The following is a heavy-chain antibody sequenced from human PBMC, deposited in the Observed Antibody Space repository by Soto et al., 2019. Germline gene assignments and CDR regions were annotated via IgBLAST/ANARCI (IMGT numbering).Heavy chain of an antibody. CDR2: ISYDGSNK. CDR3: AGYTRGALYGMDV. J-gene: IGHJ6*02. Sequence: GGSLRLSCAASGFPFSSYGMHLVRQSPGKGLEWVAFISYDGSNKYYADSVKGRFTISRDNSKNTLYLQMNSLRAEDTAVYYCAGYTRGALYGMDVWGQGKRVPVSS. CDR1: GFPFSSYG. V-gene: IGHV3-30*03. D-gene: IGHD6-13*01.